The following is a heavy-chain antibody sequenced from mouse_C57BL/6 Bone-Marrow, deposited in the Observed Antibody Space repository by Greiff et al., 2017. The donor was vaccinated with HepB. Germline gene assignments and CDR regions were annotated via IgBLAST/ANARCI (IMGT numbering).Heavy chain of an antibody. V-gene: IGHV2-3*01. CDR3: DNSLVTTHYYAMDY. D-gene: IGHD2-2*01. J-gene: IGHJ4*01. CDR1: GFSLTSYG. CDR2: ILGDGST. Sequence: VLLVESGPGLVAPSQSLSITCTVSGFSLTSYGVSWVRQPPGKGLEWLGVILGDGSTNYHSALISRLSISTDNSKNQVFLKLNSRQTDDTATYYWDNSLVTTHYYAMDYWGEGTSVTVSS.